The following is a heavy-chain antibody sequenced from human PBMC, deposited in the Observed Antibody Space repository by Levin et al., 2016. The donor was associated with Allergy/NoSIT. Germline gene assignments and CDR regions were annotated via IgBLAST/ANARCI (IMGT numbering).Heavy chain of an antibody. CDR3: ARGMGHYGSGSYTH. CDR2: INHSGST. J-gene: IGHJ4*02. Sequence: SETLSLTCAVYGGSFSGYYWSWIRQPPGKGLEWIGEINHSGSTNYNPSLKSRVTISVDTSKNQFSLKLSSVTAADTAVYYCARGMGHYGSGSYTHWGQGTLVTVSS. V-gene: IGHV4-34*01. CDR1: GGSFSGYY. D-gene: IGHD3-10*01.